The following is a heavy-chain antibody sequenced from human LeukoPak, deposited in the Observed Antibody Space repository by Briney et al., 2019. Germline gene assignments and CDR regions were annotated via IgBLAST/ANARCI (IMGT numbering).Heavy chain of an antibody. CDR3: ARGGGGSRTGHDY. V-gene: IGHV3-21*01. CDR2: ISSSSSYI. J-gene: IGHJ4*02. Sequence: PGGSLRLSCAASGFTFSSYSMNWVRQAPGKGLEWVSSISSSSSYIYYADSVKGRFTISRDKAKNSLYLQMNSLRAEDTAVYYCARGGGGSRTGHDYWGQGTLVTVSS. CDR1: GFTFSSYS. D-gene: IGHD1-26*01.